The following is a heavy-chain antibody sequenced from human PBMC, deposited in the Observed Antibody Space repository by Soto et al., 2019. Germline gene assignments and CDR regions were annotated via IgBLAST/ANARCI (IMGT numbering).Heavy chain of an antibody. CDR3: ARGLIAARPDYFDY. V-gene: IGHV3-30-3*01. Sequence: GGSLRLSCAASGFTFSSYAMHWVRQAPGKGLEWVAVISYDGSNKYYADSVKGRFTISRDNSKNTLYLQMNSLRAEDTAVYYCARGLIAARPDYFDYWGQGTLVTVSS. D-gene: IGHD6-6*01. CDR2: ISYDGSNK. J-gene: IGHJ4*02. CDR1: GFTFSSYA.